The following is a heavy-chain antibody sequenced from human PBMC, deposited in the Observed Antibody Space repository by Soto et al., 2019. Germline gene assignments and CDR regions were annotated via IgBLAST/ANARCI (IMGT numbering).Heavy chain of an antibody. Sequence: SVKVSCKASGGTFSSYTISWVRQAPGQGLEWMGRIIPILGIANYAQKFQGRVTITADKSTSTAYMELSSLRSEDTAVYYCARVRPYFSGGSCRKTDWFYPWGKGTLVTVSS. V-gene: IGHV1-69*02. D-gene: IGHD2-15*01. CDR3: ARVRPYFSGGSCRKTDWFYP. CDR2: IIPILGIA. J-gene: IGHJ5*02. CDR1: GGTFSSYT.